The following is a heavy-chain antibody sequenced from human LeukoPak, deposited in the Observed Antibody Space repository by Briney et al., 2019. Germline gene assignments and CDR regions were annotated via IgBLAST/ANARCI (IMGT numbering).Heavy chain of an antibody. CDR3: ANLLLEIAVGSGVHGRDV. D-gene: IGHD2-2*01. V-gene: IGHV1-24*01. J-gene: IGHJ6*02. CDR2: FDPADGET. CDR1: GYTLTELS. Sequence: ASVTVSCKVSGYTLTELSMHWVRQAPGKGLEWMGGFDPADGETIYAQKFQGRVSMTEDTSTDTAYMELSSLRSEDTAVYYCANLLLEIAVGSGVHGRDVWGRGTTVTVSS.